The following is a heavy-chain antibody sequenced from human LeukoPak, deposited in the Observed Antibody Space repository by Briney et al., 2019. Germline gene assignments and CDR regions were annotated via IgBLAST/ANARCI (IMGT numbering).Heavy chain of an antibody. V-gene: IGHV3-9*01. D-gene: IGHD3-9*01. CDR1: GFSFDDYA. CDR3: AKSRDDGTGYYYDY. Sequence: GGSLRLSCEASGFSFDDYAMHWVRHAPGKGLEWVAGISRNSYNIAYGDSVKGRFTISRDNAKKSLSLQMNSLGTEDTAFYYCAKSRDDGTGYYYDYWGQGGLVTVAS. J-gene: IGHJ4*02. CDR2: ISRNSYNI.